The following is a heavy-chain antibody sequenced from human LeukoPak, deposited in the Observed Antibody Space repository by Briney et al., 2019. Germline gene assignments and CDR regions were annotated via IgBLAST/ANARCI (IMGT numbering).Heavy chain of an antibody. CDR1: GGSISSYY. CDR3: ARTAVATRRSVWFDP. CDR2: VYSSGTI. V-gene: IGHV4-59*08. Sequence: SETLSLTCTVSGGSISSYYWSWIRQPPGKGLEWIGYVYSSGTINFNPSLKSRVTISVDTSKNQFSLKLSSVTAADTAVYYCARTAVATRRSVWFDPWGQGTLVTVSS. D-gene: IGHD6-19*01. J-gene: IGHJ5*02.